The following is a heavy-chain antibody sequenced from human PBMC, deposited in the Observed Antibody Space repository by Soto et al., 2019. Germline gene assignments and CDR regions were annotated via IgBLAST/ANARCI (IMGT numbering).Heavy chain of an antibody. D-gene: IGHD3-10*01. Sequence: SETLSLTCTVSGGSISSSSYYWGWIRQPPGKGLEWIGSIYYSGSTYYNPSLKSRVTISVDTSKNQFSLKLSSVTAADTAVYYCARRAGGWFGELLYSNWFDPWGQGTLVTVSS. V-gene: IGHV4-39*01. CDR3: ARRAGGWFGELLYSNWFDP. J-gene: IGHJ5*02. CDR1: GGSISSSSYY. CDR2: IYYSGST.